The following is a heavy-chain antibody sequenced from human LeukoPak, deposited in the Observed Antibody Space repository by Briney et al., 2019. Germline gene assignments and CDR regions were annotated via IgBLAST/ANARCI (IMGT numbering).Heavy chain of an antibody. J-gene: IGHJ6*03. CDR3: ATLYQLPSYYYYYYMDV. V-gene: IGHV1-69*01. Sequence: ASVKVSCKASGGTFSSYAISWVRQAPGQGLEWMGGIIPIFGTANYAQKFQGRVTITADESTSTAYMELSSLRFEDTAVYYCATLYQLPSYYYYYYMDVWGKGTTVTVSS. CDR2: IIPIFGTA. D-gene: IGHD2-2*01. CDR1: GGTFSSYA.